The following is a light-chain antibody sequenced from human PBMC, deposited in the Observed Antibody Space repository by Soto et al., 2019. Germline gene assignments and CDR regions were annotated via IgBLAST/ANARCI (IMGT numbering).Light chain of an antibody. V-gene: IGKV3-11*01. CDR1: QYINTR. CDR3: HQRHSWPST. Sequence: EVVLTQSPATLSLSPGDRVTLSCRASQYINTRLAWYQHRPGQAPRLLIYEASIRAAGIPARFSGSGSGTDFTLTISDVQPEDFALYYCHQRHSWPSTFGQGTKVDIK. CDR2: EAS. J-gene: IGKJ1*01.